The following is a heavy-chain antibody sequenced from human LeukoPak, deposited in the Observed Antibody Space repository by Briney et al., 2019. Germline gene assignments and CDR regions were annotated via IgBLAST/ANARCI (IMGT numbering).Heavy chain of an antibody. V-gene: IGHV3-30-3*01. CDR2: ISYDGSNK. Sequence: GGSLRLSCAASGFTFSSYAMHWVRQAPGKGLEWVAVISYDGSNKYYADSVKGRFTISRDNSKNTLYLQMNSLRAEDTAVYYCARDLAVADTGNYWGQGTLVTVSS. D-gene: IGHD6-19*01. CDR3: ARDLAVADTGNY. CDR1: GFTFSSYA. J-gene: IGHJ4*02.